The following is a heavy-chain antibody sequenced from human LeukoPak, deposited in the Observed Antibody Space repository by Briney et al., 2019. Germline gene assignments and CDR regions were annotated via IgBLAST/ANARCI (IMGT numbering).Heavy chain of an antibody. CDR1: GFTFSSYG. CDR2: IWYDGSNK. V-gene: IGHV3-33*01. J-gene: IGHJ4*02. CDR3: AIMHPYYDGRGYWVQ. D-gene: IGHD3-22*01. Sequence: GGSLRLSCAASGFTFSSYGMHWVRQAPGKGLEWVAVIWYDGSNKYYAVSVKGRFTISRDNPRNTLYLETNSLRAEDTALYYCAIMHPYYDGRGYWVQWGQGPLVAVSS.